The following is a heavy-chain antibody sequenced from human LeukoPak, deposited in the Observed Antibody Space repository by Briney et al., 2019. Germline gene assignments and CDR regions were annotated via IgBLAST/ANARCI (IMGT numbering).Heavy chain of an antibody. V-gene: IGHV3-23*01. J-gene: IGHJ5*02. Sequence: GGSLRLSCAASGFTFNNYAMSWVRQAPGKGPEWLSAISGSGGSTTDADSVKGRFTTSRDNSKSTLYLQMNSLRAEDTAVYYCARVEVALSQESWGQGTLVTVSS. CDR3: ARVEVALSQES. CDR1: GFTFNNYA. D-gene: IGHD3-10*01. CDR2: ISGSGGST.